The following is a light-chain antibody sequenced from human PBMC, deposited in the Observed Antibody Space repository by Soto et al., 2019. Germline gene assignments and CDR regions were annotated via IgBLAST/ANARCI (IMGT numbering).Light chain of an antibody. Sequence: QTLGTVSATVRDKVTITCRASQSISSWLAWYQQKPGKAPKLLIYAASTLQSGVPSRFSGSGSGTDFTLTISCLQSEDFATYYCQQYSSYPMYSFAQRTKVDIK. CDR1: QSISSW. V-gene: IGKV1-5*01. J-gene: IGKJ2*03. CDR2: AAS. CDR3: QQYSSYPMYS.